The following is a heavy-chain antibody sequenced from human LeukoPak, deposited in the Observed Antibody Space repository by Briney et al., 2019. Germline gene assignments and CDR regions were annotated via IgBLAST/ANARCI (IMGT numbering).Heavy chain of an antibody. CDR3: AREESLLGILGDY. D-gene: IGHD7-27*01. CDR2: ISSSSSTI. J-gene: IGHJ4*02. V-gene: IGHV3-48*01. CDR1: GFTFSSYS. Sequence: HPGGSLRLSCAASGFTFSSYSMNWVRQAPGKGLEWVSYISSSSSTIYYADSVKGRFTISRDNAKNSLYLQMNSLRAEDTAVYYCAREESLLGILGDYWGQGTLVTVSS.